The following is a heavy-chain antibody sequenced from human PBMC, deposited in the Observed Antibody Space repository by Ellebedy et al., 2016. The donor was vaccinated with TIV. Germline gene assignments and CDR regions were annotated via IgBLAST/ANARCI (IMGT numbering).Heavy chain of an antibody. Sequence: PGGSLRLSCAASGFTSSGYTMKWVRQAPGKGLEWVSSISTTGRHIFYAASVEGRFTTSRDNSKGSVYLQMNSLRAEDTAVYYCARRYSDYNEQYYYALDVWGQGTTVTVSS. J-gene: IGHJ6*02. V-gene: IGHV3-21*01. CDR3: ARRYSDYNEQYYYALDV. CDR2: ISTTGRHI. CDR1: GFTSSGYT. D-gene: IGHD4-11*01.